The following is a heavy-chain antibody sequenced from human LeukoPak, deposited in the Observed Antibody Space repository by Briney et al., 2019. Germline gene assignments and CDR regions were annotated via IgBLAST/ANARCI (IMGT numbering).Heavy chain of an antibody. CDR1: GFTFSSYG. J-gene: IGHJ4*02. D-gene: IGHD3-10*01. CDR3: ARDGGLYSVVLGADYNYFDC. V-gene: IGHV3-30*02. Sequence: SGGSLRLSCAASGFTFSSYGIHWVRQASGKGLEWVAFIRYDGNNQYYADSVKGRFSISRDNSKSTVDLQMNSLRAEDTAVYYCARDGGLYSVVLGADYNYFDCWGQGTLVTVSS. CDR2: IRYDGNNQ.